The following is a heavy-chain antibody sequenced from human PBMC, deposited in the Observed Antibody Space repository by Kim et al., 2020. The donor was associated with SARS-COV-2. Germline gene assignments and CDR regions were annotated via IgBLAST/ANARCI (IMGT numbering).Heavy chain of an antibody. CDR3: TSDSYSNGYLFGNAALLY. D-gene: IGHD5-18*01. CDR1: GFTFGDYA. Sequence: GGSLRLSCTASGFTFGDYAMSWFRQAPGKGLEWVGFIRSKAYGETTEYAASVKGRFTISRDDSKSIAYLQMNSLKNEDKSMYYCTSDSYSNGYLFGNAALLYGGQETLDSVSS. V-gene: IGHV3-49*03. J-gene: IGHJ4*02. CDR2: IRSKAYGETT.